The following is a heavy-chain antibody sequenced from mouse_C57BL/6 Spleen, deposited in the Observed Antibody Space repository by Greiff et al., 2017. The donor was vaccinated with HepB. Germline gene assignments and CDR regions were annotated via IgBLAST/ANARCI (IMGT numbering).Heavy chain of an antibody. CDR2: ISYDGSN. CDR1: GYSITSGYY. J-gene: IGHJ4*01. Sequence: EVQLVESGPGLVKPSQSLSLTCSVTGYSITSGYYWNWIRQFPGNKLEWMGYISYDGSNNYNPSLKNRISITRDTSKNQFFLKLNSVTTEDTATYYCAREGYDGYYYAMDYWGQGTSVTVSS. D-gene: IGHD2-3*01. CDR3: AREGYDGYYYAMDY. V-gene: IGHV3-6*01.